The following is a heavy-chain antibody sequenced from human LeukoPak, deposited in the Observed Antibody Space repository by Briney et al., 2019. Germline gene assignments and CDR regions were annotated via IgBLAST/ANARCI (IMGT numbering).Heavy chain of an antibody. CDR1: GGTFSSYA. J-gene: IGHJ6*03. Sequence: SVTPSFKASGGTFSSYAISWVRQAPGQGLEWMRRITPIFGTANYAQKFQCRVTITAEKSTSTAYMELSSLRSEDTAVYYCATARPLIDYYYYMDVWGKGTTVSVSS. CDR3: ATARPLIDYYYYMDV. V-gene: IGHV1-69*06. CDR2: ITPIFGTA.